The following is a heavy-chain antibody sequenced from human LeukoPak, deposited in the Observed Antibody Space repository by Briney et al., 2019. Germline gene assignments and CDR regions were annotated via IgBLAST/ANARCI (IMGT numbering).Heavy chain of an antibody. V-gene: IGHV4-38-2*02. D-gene: IGHD1-14*01. CDR3: ARDRKYYYHMDV. J-gene: IGHJ6*03. CDR2: IYHSGST. CDR1: AYSISSGYY. Sequence: SETLSLTCTVSAYSISSGYYWGWIRQPPGKGLEWIGTIYHSGSTYYNPSLKSRVTISVDTSKNQFSLNLTSLTAADTAVYYCARDRKYYYHMDVWGKGTTVTVSS.